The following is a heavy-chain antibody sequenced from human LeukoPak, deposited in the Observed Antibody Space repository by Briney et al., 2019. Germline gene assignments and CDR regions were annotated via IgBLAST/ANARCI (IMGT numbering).Heavy chain of an antibody. Sequence: PGGSLRLSCAASGFTFSAHSMTWVRQAPGKGLEWVAVISYDGSDKYYADSVKGRFTISRDNSKNTLYLQMNSLRAEDTAVYYCAKDWIRFDYWGQGTLVTVSS. CDR2: ISYDGSDK. D-gene: IGHD2-2*03. CDR3: AKDWIRFDY. V-gene: IGHV3-30*18. J-gene: IGHJ4*02. CDR1: GFTFSAHS.